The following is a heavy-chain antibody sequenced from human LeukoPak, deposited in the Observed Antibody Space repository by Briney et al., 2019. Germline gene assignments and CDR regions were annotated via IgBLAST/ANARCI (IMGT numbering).Heavy chain of an antibody. V-gene: IGHV3-21*01. D-gene: IGHD6-13*01. CDR3: ARGEQQLVQSPAVY. CDR1: GFTFSSYS. J-gene: IGHJ4*01. CDR2: ISSSSSYI. Sequence: GGSLRLSCAASGFTFSSYSMNWVRQAPGKGLEWVSSISSSSSYIYYADSVKGRFTISRDNAKNSLYLQMNSLRAEDTAVYYCARGEQQLVQSPAVYWGHGTLGTVSS.